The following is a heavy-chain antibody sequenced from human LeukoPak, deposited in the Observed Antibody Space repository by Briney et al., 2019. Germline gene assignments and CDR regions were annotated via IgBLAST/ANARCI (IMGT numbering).Heavy chain of an antibody. CDR1: GFTFSSYA. CDR2: ISGSGGST. V-gene: IGHV3-23*01. J-gene: IGHJ5*02. D-gene: IGHD6-19*01. CDR3: ARDLVAVDWFDP. Sequence: GGSLRLSCAASGFTFSSYAMSWVRQAPGKGLEWVSAISGSGGSTYYADSVKGRFTISRDNSKNTLYLQMNSLRAEDTAVYYCARDLVAVDWFDPWGQGTLVTVSS.